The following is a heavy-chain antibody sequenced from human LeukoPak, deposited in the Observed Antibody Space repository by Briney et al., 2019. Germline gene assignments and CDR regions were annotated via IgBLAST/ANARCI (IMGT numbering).Heavy chain of an antibody. Sequence: GGSLRLSCAASGFAFSRYSMNWVRQAPGKGLEWVSSISYSGPHMFYADSVRGRFTISRDNAENSLFLQMNNLRAEDTAVYFCASNDYRDEGIDSWGQGTLVTVSS. J-gene: IGHJ4*02. CDR2: ISYSGPHM. V-gene: IGHV3-21*01. CDR1: GFAFSRYS. D-gene: IGHD4-17*01. CDR3: ASNDYRDEGIDS.